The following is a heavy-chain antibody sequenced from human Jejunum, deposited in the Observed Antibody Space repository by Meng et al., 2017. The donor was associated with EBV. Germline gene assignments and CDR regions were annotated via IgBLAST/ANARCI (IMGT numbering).Heavy chain of an antibody. V-gene: IGHV4-4*02. CDR2: IYHSGST. D-gene: IGHD3-3*01. CDR3: ARYGSGYFPALWY. Sequence: GQLPESGPGLVKLSGTLSLTCAVSGDSISSSNWWSWVRQPPGKGLEWIGEIYHSGSTNYNPSLKSRVTISVDKSKNQFSLKLSSVTAADTAVYYCARYGSGYFPALWYWGQGTLVTVSS. CDR1: GDSISSSNW. J-gene: IGHJ4*02.